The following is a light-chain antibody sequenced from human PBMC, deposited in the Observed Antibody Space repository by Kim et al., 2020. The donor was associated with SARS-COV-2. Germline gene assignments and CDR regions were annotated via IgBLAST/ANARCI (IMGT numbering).Light chain of an antibody. Sequence: QSALTQPPSASGSPGQSVTISCTGTSSDVGGYNYVSWYQQHPGKAPKLMIYGVNKRPSGVPDRFSGSKSGNTASLTVSGLQAEDEADYYCSSFSGSNTHWVFGGGNKLTVL. CDR3: SSFSGSNTHWV. V-gene: IGLV2-8*01. CDR1: SSDVGGYNY. J-gene: IGLJ3*02. CDR2: GVN.